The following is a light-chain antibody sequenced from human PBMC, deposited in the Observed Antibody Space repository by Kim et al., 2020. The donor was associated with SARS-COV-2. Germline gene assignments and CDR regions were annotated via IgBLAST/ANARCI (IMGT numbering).Light chain of an antibody. CDR3: QQSHTAPLLS. V-gene: IGKV1-39*01. Sequence: DIQMTQSPSSLSASVGDRVTITCRASQSISNYLNWYQQKPGKAPKLLIYAASSLHSGAPSRFSGSGSGTDFTLTITSLQPEDFATYFCQQSHTAPLLSFGGWTKLDI. J-gene: IGKJ4*01. CDR1: QSISNY. CDR2: AAS.